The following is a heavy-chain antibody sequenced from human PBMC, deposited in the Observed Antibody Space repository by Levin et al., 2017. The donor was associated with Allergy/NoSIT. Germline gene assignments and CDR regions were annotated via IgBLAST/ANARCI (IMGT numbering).Heavy chain of an antibody. V-gene: IGHV3-64*01. CDR2: ISSNGGST. D-gene: IGHD6-19*01. CDR1: GFTFSCYA. CDR3: ARDPAAGTLDY. Sequence: GGSLRLSCAASGFTFSCYAMHWVRQAPGKGLEYVSAISSNGGSTYYANSVKGRFTISRDNSKNTLYLQMGSLRAEDMAVYYCARDPAAGTLDYWGQGTLVTVSS. J-gene: IGHJ4*02.